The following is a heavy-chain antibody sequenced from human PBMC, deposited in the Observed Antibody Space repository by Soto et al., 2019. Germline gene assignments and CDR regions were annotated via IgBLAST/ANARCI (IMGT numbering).Heavy chain of an antibody. CDR1: GFTVSSNY. D-gene: IGHD3-22*01. V-gene: IGHV3-53*01. Sequence: GGSLRLSCAASGFTVSSNYMSWVRQAPGKGLEWVSVIYSGGSTYYADSVKGRFTISRDNSKNTLYLQMNSLRAEDTAVYYCTLPYYYDSSGSKDGMDVWGQGTTVTVSS. CDR2: IYSGGST. CDR3: TLPYYYDSSGSKDGMDV. J-gene: IGHJ6*02.